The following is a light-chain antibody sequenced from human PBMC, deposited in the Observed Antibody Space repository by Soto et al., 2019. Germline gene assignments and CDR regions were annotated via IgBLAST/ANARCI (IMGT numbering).Light chain of an antibody. CDR3: QRYNSNSRT. J-gene: IGKJ1*01. CDR2: DAS. CDR1: QNVNKW. Sequence: DIQMTQSPSTLSASVGDRVTITCRASQNVNKWVAWYQQKPGKAPKFLIYDASILESGVPSRFSGSGSGTEFTLSISSLQPDDFATYYCQRYNSNSRTFDQGTRV. V-gene: IGKV1-5*01.